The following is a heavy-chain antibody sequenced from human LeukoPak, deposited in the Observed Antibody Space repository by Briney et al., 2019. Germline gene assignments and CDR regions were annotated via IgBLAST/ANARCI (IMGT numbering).Heavy chain of an antibody. CDR2: ISGSGGST. D-gene: IGHD4-17*01. J-gene: IGHJ4*02. CDR1: GFTFSSYA. Sequence: GGSLRLSCAASGFTFSSYAMSWVRQAPGWGLEWVSTISGSGGSTYYAGSVKGRFTISRDNSENTLYLQMNSLRAEDTAVYYCAKGVSRYGDFDYWGQGTLVTVSS. CDR3: AKGVSRYGDFDY. V-gene: IGHV3-23*01.